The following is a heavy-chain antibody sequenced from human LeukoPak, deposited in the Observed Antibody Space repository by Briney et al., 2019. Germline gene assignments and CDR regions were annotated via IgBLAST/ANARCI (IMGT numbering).Heavy chain of an antibody. V-gene: IGHV1-3*01. J-gene: IGHJ4*02. Sequence: EASVKVSCKASGYTFTSYAMHWVRQAPGQRLEWMGWINAGNGNTKYSQKFQGRVTITRDTSASTAYMELSSLRSEDTAVYYCARGRSSGWYADYWGQGTLVTVSS. CDR1: GYTFTSYA. CDR3: ARGRSSGWYADY. CDR2: INAGNGNT. D-gene: IGHD6-19*01.